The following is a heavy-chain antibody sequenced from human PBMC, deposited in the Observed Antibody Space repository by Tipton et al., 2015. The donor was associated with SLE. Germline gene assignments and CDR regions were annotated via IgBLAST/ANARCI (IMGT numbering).Heavy chain of an antibody. Sequence: SLRLSCAASGFTFSSYGMHWVRQAPGKGLEWMAVISYDGSSKYYADSVKGRFTISRDNSKNTLYLQMNSLRAEDTAVYYCARAWAGMDVWGKGTTVTVSS. CDR2: ISYDGSSK. V-gene: IGHV3-30*19. CDR3: ARAWAGMDV. D-gene: IGHD6-19*01. J-gene: IGHJ6*04. CDR1: GFTFSSYG.